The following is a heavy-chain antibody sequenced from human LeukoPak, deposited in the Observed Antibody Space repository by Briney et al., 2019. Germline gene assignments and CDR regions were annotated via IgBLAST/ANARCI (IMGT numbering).Heavy chain of an antibody. CDR3: ARESEFDY. CDR2: IYYTGST. V-gene: IGHV4-39*02. Sequence: SETLSLTCSVSGASISGGTYYWGWIRQPPGKGLEWIGSIYYTGSTYDNPSLKSRVTISVDTSKNQFSLKLSSVTAADTAVYYCARESEFDYWGQGTLVTVSS. J-gene: IGHJ4*02. CDR1: GASISGGTYY.